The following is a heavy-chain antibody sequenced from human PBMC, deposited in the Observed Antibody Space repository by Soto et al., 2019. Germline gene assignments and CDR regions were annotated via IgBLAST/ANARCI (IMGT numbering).Heavy chain of an antibody. V-gene: IGHV4-30-4*01. Sequence: LSLTCTVSGGSISSGDYYWSWIRQPPGKGLEWIGYIYYSGSTYYNPSLKSRVTISVDTSKNQFSLKLSSVTAADTAVYYCARDSGLDYYDSSGPNTRNYYYYGMDVWGQGTTVTVSS. J-gene: IGHJ6*02. CDR2: IYYSGST. D-gene: IGHD3-22*01. CDR1: GGSISSGDYY. CDR3: ARDSGLDYYDSSGPNTRNYYYYGMDV.